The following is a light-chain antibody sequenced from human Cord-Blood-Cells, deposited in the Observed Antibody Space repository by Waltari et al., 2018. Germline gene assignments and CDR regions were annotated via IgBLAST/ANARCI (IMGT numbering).Light chain of an antibody. V-gene: IGKV1-27*01. CDR3: QKYNSAPRT. Sequence: IQISHSQSSTSSSVGDREGNTCPASQGISNYLAWYQQKPGKVPKLLIYASSTLQSGVPPRFSGSGSGTDFTLTISSLQPEDVATYYCQKYNSAPRTFGQGTKVEIK. CDR2: ASS. J-gene: IGKJ1*01. CDR1: QGISNY.